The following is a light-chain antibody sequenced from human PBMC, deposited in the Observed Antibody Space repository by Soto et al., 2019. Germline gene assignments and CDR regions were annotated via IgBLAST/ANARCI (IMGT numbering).Light chain of an antibody. Sequence: DIKMTQSPTSLSASVGVRVTITCRARQGIRNFVAWYQQKPGKAPKLLIYAASTLQSGVPSRFSGSGSGTDFTLTINSLQPEDVATYSCQKYSSVPVFGPGTKVEIK. CDR1: QGIRNF. CDR3: QKYSSVPV. J-gene: IGKJ3*01. CDR2: AAS. V-gene: IGKV1-27*01.